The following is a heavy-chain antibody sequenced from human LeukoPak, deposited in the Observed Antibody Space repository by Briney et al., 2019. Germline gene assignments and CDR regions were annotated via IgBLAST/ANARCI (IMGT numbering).Heavy chain of an antibody. CDR2: IYGGGST. Sequence: PGGSLRLSCAASGLTVSSNYMSWVRQAPGKGLEWVSVIYGGGSTYYADSVKGRFTISRDNSKNTLYLQMNSLRAEDTAVYYCATYQLLGGYFDYWGQGTLVTVSS. CDR1: GLTVSSNY. CDR3: ATYQLLGGYFDY. V-gene: IGHV3-53*01. J-gene: IGHJ4*02. D-gene: IGHD2-2*01.